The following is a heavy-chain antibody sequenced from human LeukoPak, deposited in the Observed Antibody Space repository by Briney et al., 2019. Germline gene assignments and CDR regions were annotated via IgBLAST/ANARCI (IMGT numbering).Heavy chain of an antibody. D-gene: IGHD2-21*01. J-gene: IGHJ6*02. Sequence: GGSLRLSCAASGFTFRSYEMNWVRQAPGKGLEWVSYISSSGSTIYYADSVKGRFTISRDNAKNSLYLQMNSLRAEDTAVYYCARVIWHHHMDVWGQGTTVTVSS. V-gene: IGHV3-48*03. CDR3: ARVIWHHHMDV. CDR2: ISSSGSTI. CDR1: GFTFRSYE.